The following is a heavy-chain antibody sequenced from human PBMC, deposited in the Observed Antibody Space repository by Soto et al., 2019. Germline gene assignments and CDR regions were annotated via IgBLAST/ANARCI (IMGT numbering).Heavy chain of an antibody. CDR2: IYSIGNT. J-gene: IGHJ6*02. CDR3: RRSSRYSTDV. V-gene: IGHV4-39*01. Sequence: SETLSLTCTVSGASIRSSAYWGWIRQPPGKGLEWIGRIYSIGNTYYNPSLKSGVTISADTSKNQFSLNLISVTAADTAVYYCRRSSRYSTDVWGQGTTVTVSS. CDR1: GASIRSSAY. D-gene: IGHD6-19*01.